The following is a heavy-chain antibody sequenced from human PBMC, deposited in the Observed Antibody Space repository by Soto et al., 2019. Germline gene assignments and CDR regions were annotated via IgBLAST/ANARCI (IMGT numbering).Heavy chain of an antibody. CDR2: INHSGST. CDR3: ARGRRLGVWGSYPPVAWFDP. Sequence: PSETLSLTCAVYGGSFIGYYWSWIRQPPGKGLEWIGEINHSGSTNYNPSLKSRVTISVDTSKNQFSLKLSSVTAADTAVYYCARGRRLGVWGSYPPVAWFDPWGQGTLVTVSS. V-gene: IGHV4-34*01. J-gene: IGHJ5*02. D-gene: IGHD3-16*02. CDR1: GGSFIGYY.